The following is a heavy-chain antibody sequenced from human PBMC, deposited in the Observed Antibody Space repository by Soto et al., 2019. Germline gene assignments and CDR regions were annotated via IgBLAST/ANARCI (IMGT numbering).Heavy chain of an antibody. V-gene: IGHV3-30-3*01. D-gene: IGHD5-18*01. CDR3: ARDGSHSYGTNFDY. J-gene: IGHJ4*02. CDR2: ISYDGSIK. Sequence: QVQLVESGGGVVQPGRSLRLSCAASGFTFSSYAMHWVRQAPGKGLEWVAVISYDGSIKYYADSVKGRFTISRDNSKNTLYLQMNSLRAEDTAVYYCARDGSHSYGTNFDYWGQGTLVTVSS. CDR1: GFTFSSYA.